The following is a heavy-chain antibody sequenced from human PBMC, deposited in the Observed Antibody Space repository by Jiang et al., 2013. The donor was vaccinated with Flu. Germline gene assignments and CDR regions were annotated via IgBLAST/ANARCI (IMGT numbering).Heavy chain of an antibody. CDR3: ARGGITIFGVVIKPPFDY. D-gene: IGHD3-3*01. V-gene: IGHV4-34*01. CDR2: INHSGST. J-gene: IGHJ4*02. CDR1: GGSFSGYY. Sequence: LLKPSETLSLTCAVYGGSFSGYYWSWIRQPPGKGLEWIGEINHSGSTNYNPSLKSRVTISVDTSKNQFSLKLSSVTAADTAVYYCARGGITIFGVVIKPPFDYWGQGTLVTVSS.